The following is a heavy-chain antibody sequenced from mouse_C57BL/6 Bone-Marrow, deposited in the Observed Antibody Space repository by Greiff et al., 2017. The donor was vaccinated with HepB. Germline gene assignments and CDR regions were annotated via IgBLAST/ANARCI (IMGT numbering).Heavy chain of an antibody. Sequence: VQLKESGPELVKPGASVKMSCKASGYTFTDYNMHWVKQSHGKSLEWIGYINPNNGGTSYNQKFKGKATLTVNKSSSTAYMELRSLTSEDSAVYYCARGIYYGSSPWAYWGQGTLVTVSA. V-gene: IGHV1-22*01. D-gene: IGHD1-1*01. CDR1: GYTFTDYN. J-gene: IGHJ3*01. CDR2: INPNNGGT. CDR3: ARGIYYGSSPWAY.